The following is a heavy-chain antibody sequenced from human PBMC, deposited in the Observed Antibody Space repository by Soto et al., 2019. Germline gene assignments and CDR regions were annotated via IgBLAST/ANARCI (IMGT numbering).Heavy chain of an antibody. V-gene: IGHV3-53*02. CDR3: AKKPPSTIQGWAFGMDV. CDR1: GFTVTSNY. Sequence: EVQLLETGGGLIQPGGSLRLSCLASGFTVTSNYMIWVRQPPGNGLEWVSTTFSGGSTNYADSVKGRFTISRDNSKNTVYLQMNNLRVEDTAVYYCAKKPPSTIQGWAFGMDVWGQGTTVSVSS. D-gene: IGHD2-8*01. CDR2: TFSGGST. J-gene: IGHJ6*02.